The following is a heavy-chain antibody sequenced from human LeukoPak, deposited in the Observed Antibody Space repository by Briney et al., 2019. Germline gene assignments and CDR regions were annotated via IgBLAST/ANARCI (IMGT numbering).Heavy chain of an antibody. CDR2: IYDSGST. Sequence: SETLSLTCSVSGGSISGYYWSWIRQPPGKGLEWIGFIYDSGSTDYNPSLKSQITISVDTSKNQFSLKLRSVTAADTAVYYCARSHYGDYYYFDYWGQGTLVTVSS. V-gene: IGHV4-59*08. CDR1: GGSISGYY. D-gene: IGHD4-17*01. CDR3: ARSHYGDYYYFDY. J-gene: IGHJ4*02.